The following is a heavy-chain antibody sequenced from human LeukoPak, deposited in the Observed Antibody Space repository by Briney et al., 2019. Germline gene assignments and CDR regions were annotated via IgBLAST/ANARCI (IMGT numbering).Heavy chain of an antibody. V-gene: IGHV3-53*01. CDR3: ARGLRYSTGWYYFDY. D-gene: IGHD6-19*01. CDR1: GFTVSNNY. J-gene: IGHJ4*02. CDR2: IYSGGTT. Sequence: GGSLRLSCAASGFTVSNNYMSWVRQAPGKGLEWVSVIYSGGTTYYADSVKGRFTISRDNSKNTLYLQMNSLRAEDTAVYYCARGLRYSTGWYYFDYGGQGTLVTVSS.